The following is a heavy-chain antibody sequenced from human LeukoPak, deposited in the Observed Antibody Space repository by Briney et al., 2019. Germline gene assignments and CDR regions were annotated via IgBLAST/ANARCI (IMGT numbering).Heavy chain of an antibody. V-gene: IGHV4-34*01. CDR3: ARGPLTSSTSLYYFDY. J-gene: IGHJ4*02. D-gene: IGHD2-2*01. CDR2: NNHSGST. Sequence: SETLSLTCAVYGVSFSGYYWSWLRQPPGKGLEWVGENNHSGSTNYNPSLRSRVTISVDTSKNQFSLKLSSVTAADTAVYYCARGPLTSSTSLYYFDYWGQGTLVTVSS. CDR1: GVSFSGYY.